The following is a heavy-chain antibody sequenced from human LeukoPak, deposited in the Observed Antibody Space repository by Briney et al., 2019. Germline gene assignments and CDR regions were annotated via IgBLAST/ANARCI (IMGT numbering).Heavy chain of an antibody. CDR2: ISSSGNTI. V-gene: IGHV3-48*04. Sequence: GGSLRLSCAASGFTFSSYGMHWVRQAPGKGLEWVSYISSSGNTISYADSVKGRFTISRDNAKNSLYLQVISLRAEDTAVYYCARGPSIAARYDAFDIWGQGTMVTVSS. CDR3: ARGPSIAARYDAFDI. J-gene: IGHJ3*02. CDR1: GFTFSSYG. D-gene: IGHD6-6*01.